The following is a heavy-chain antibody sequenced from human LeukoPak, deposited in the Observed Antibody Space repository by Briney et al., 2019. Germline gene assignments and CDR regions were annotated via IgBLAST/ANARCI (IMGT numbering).Heavy chain of an antibody. CDR3: ARHHDYGDYGCFDY. CDR1: GYSFTSYW. J-gene: IGHJ4*02. V-gene: IGHV5-51*01. Sequence: GESLKVSCKASGYSFTSYWIGWVRQMPGKGLEWMGIIYPGDSDTRYSPSFQGQVTISADKSIRTAYLQWSSLKASDTAIYYCARHHDYGDYGCFDYWGQGTLVTVSS. D-gene: IGHD4-17*01. CDR2: IYPGDSDT.